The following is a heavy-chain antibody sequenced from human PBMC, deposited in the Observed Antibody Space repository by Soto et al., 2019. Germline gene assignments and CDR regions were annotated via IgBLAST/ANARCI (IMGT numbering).Heavy chain of an antibody. Sequence: VQLQESGPGLVKPSGTLSLTCAVSIGSITSSNWWSWARQPPGKGREWFGEIYHGGSTNYNPSLKSRVTISVDKSKNQFSLKLSSVTAADTAVYYCARGSWSGPMAYYMDVWGKGTTVTVSS. J-gene: IGHJ6*03. V-gene: IGHV4-4*02. CDR2: IYHGGST. CDR1: IGSITSSNW. D-gene: IGHD3-3*01. CDR3: ARGSWSGPMAYYMDV.